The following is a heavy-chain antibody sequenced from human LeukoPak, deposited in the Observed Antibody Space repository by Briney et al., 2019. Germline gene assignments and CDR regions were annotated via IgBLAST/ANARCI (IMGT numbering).Heavy chain of an antibody. CDR2: ITTYNGNT. Sequence: GASVKVSCKASGYTFTNYGVNWVRQAPGQGLEWMGWITTYNGNTNYAQRLQGRVTMTTDTSTSTAYMELRSLRSDDTAVYYCARDPVTTVPYNYYGLDVWGQGTTVTVSS. CDR1: GYTFTNYG. V-gene: IGHV1-18*01. D-gene: IGHD4-11*01. CDR3: ARDPVTTVPYNYYGLDV. J-gene: IGHJ6*02.